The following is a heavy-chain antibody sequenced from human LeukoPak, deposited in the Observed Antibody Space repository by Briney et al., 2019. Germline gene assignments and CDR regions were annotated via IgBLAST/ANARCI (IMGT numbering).Heavy chain of an antibody. V-gene: IGHV3-73*01. CDR2: IRSKTHNYAT. D-gene: IGHD1-14*01. CDR1: GYTFTSYG. J-gene: IGHJ4*02. CDR3: TRRSITSTRTDDY. Sequence: GASVKVSCKASGYTFTSYGISWVRQAPGQGLEWVGRIRSKTHNYATTYAASLKGRFTISRDDSKNTTYLQMSSLKTDDTAVYYCTRRSITSTRTDDYWGQGTLVTVSS.